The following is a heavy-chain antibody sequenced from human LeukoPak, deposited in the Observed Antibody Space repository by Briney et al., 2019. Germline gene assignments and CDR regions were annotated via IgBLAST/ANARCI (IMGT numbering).Heavy chain of an antibody. CDR2: IRIGGGGT. Sequence: GGSLRLSCAASGFDLTIYAMTWVRQAPAKGLGWVSSIRIGGGGTYYADSVKGRFTISRDNSENTLHLQMNNLRVEDTARYFCARCMVLSQGWCNWFDPWGQGTLVTVSS. J-gene: IGHJ5*02. CDR3: ARCMVLSQGWCNWFDP. D-gene: IGHD6-13*01. CDR1: GFDLTIYA. V-gene: IGHV3-23*01.